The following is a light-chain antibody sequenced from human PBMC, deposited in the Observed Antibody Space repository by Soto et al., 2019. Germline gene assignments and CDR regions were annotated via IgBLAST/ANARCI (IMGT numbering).Light chain of an antibody. CDR3: HQSNCTPLCT. Sequence: DIQMTQSPSSLSASIGDRVTITCQASQSIDTSLNWYQQKPGKAPKLLIYAASSLVAGVPSRFSGSGSSTTFTLPISSIQHDEFATYYCHQSNCTPLCTFGQGTKVAIK. V-gene: IGKV1-39*01. J-gene: IGKJ2*02. CDR1: QSIDTS. CDR2: AAS.